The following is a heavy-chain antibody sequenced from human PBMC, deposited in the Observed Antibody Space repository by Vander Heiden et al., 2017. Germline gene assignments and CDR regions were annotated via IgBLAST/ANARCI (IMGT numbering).Heavy chain of an antibody. D-gene: IGHD2-15*01. Sequence: EMRLLDSGGGVVQPGGSLRLSWAASGFIFRSYGITWVRQAPGKGLEWVSGIRGNGVTTYYADSVKGRFTISRDNSKNTVYLQMNSLRVEDTAVYYCAKDAGDSEGYPRFDCWGHVTLVTVSS. CDR1: GFIFRSYG. CDR3: AKDAGDSEGYPRFDC. J-gene: IGHJ4*01. CDR2: IRGNGVTT. V-gene: IGHV3-23*01.